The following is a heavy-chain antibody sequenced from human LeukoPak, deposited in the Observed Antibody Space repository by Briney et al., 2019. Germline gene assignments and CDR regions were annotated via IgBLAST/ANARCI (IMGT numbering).Heavy chain of an antibody. J-gene: IGHJ4*02. CDR2: ISSSGSTI. V-gene: IGHV3-48*03. CDR3: GRDRVGGRGYSLDY. D-gene: IGHD5-18*01. Sequence: PGGSLRLSCAASGFTFSSYEMNWVRQAPGKGLEWVTYISSSGSTIYYADYVKGRFTVSRDNAKNSLYLQMNNLRAGDTALYYCGRDRVGGRGYSLDYLGQGTLVTVSS. CDR1: GFTFSSYE.